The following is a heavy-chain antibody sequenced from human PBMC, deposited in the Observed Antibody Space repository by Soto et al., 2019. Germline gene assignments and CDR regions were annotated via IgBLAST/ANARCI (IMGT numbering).Heavy chain of an antibody. CDR2: ISAYNGNT. D-gene: IGHD3-10*01. J-gene: IGHJ6*02. Sequence: ASVKVSCKASGYTFTSYGISWVRQAPGQGLEWMGWISAYNGNTNYAQKLQGRVTMTTDTSTSTAYMELRSLRSDDTAVYYCARERMVRGVIDYYYYGMDVWGQGTTVTVSS. CDR1: GYTFTSYG. CDR3: ARERMVRGVIDYYYYGMDV. V-gene: IGHV1-18*04.